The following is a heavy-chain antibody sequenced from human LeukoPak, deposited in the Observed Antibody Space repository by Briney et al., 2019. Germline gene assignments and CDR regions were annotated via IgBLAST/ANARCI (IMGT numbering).Heavy chain of an antibody. D-gene: IGHD3-22*01. CDR1: GYTFTSYY. CDR2: INPSGGST. CDR3: ARQPDLITMIVESYYFDY. V-gene: IGHV1-46*01. Sequence: GASVKVSCKASGYTFTSYYMHWVRQAPGQGLEWMGIINPSGGSTSYAQKFQGRVTMTRDTSTSTVYMELSSLRSEDTAVYYCARQPDLITMIVESYYFDYRGQGTLVTVSS. J-gene: IGHJ4*02.